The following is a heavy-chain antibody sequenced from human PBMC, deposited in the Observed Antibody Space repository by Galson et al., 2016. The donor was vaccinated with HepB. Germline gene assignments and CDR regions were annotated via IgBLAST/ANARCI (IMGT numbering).Heavy chain of an antibody. D-gene: IGHD6-13*01. J-gene: IGHJ6*02. CDR1: GYTFTGYY. CDR3: ARESHSIAAAEIVWGWQPKYYYYGMDV. Sequence: SVKVSCKASGYTFTGYYMHWVRQAPGQGLEWMGWMNPNSGGTNYAQKFQGWVTMTRDTSISTAYMELSRLRSDDTAVYYCARESHSIAAAEIVWGWQPKYYYYGMDVWGQGTTVTVSS. V-gene: IGHV1-2*04. CDR2: MNPNSGGT.